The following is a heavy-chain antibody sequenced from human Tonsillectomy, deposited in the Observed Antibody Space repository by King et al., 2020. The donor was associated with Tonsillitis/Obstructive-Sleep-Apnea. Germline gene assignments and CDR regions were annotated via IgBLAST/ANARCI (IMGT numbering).Heavy chain of an antibody. V-gene: IGHV3-48*03. CDR2: ISSSGSTI. Sequence: QLVQSGGGLVQPGGSLRLSCAASGFTFSTYEMNWVRQAPGKGLEWISYISSSGSTIYYADSVKGRFTISRDNAKNSGYLQMNSLRAEDTAVYYCARGGGSGGSDKWFDPWGQGTLVTVSS. D-gene: IGHD2-15*01. J-gene: IGHJ5*02. CDR3: ARGGGSGGSDKWFDP. CDR1: GFTFSTYE.